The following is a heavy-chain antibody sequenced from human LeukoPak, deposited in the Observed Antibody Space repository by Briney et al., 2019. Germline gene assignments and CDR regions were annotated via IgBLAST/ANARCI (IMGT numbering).Heavy chain of an antibody. CDR2: ISYDGSNK. D-gene: IGHD6-19*01. CDR3: AKDESSGWYYFDY. V-gene: IGHV3-30*18. J-gene: IGHJ4*02. CDR1: GFTFSSYG. Sequence: PGGSLGLSCAASGFTFSSYGMHWVRQAPGKGLEWVAVISYDGSNKYYADSVKGRFTISRDNSKNTLYLQMNSLRAEDTAVYYCAKDESSGWYYFDYWGQGTLVTVSS.